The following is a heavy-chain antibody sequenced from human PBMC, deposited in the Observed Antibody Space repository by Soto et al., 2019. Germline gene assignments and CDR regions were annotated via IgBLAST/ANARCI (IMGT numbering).Heavy chain of an antibody. CDR2: ISYDGRNT. CDR1: GFTFSSYA. V-gene: IGHV3-30*04. J-gene: IGHJ4*02. Sequence: GGSLRLSCAASGFTFSSYAMNWVRQAPGKGLEWVALISYDGRNTYYADSVKGRFTISRDSSKNTLYLQMNTLRAADTAVYYCGRCSSTSCHLGSDYWGQGTLVTVSS. D-gene: IGHD2-2*01. CDR3: GRCSSTSCHLGSDY.